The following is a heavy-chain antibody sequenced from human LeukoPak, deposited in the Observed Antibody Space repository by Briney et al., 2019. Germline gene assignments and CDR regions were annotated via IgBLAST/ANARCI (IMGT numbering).Heavy chain of an antibody. V-gene: IGHV3-30*04. CDR2: ISYDGRNK. CDR3: ARNDYGEYYFDY. D-gene: IGHD4-17*01. Sequence: RGSLRLSRAHSRFTLRNYAMQWVRRAPGEGLEWGAVISYDGRNKHYTDSVKGRFTISRDNSKNTLYLQTNSLTTEDTAVYYCARNDYGEYYFDYCGQGTLVTVSS. J-gene: IGHJ4*02. CDR1: RFTLRNYA.